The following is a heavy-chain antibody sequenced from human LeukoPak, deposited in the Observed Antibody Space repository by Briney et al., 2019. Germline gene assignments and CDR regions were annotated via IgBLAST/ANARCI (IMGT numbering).Heavy chain of an antibody. CDR2: INPNSGGT. Sequence: ASVKVSCKASGYTFTGYYMHWVRQAPGQGLEWMGWINPNSGGTNYAQKFQGRVTMTRDTSISTVYMELSRLRSDDTAVYYCARVRGKYYYDSSGYHDLDYWGQGTLVTVSS. V-gene: IGHV1-2*02. D-gene: IGHD3-22*01. CDR1: GYTFTGYY. J-gene: IGHJ4*02. CDR3: ARVRGKYYYDSSGYHDLDY.